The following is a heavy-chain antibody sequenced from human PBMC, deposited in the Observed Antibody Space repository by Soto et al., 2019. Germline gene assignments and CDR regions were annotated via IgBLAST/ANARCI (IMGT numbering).Heavy chain of an antibody. Sequence: SETLYLTCTVSGGCISSSSYYWGWIRQPPGKGLEWIGSIYYSGSTYYNPSLKSRVTISVDTSKNQFSLKLSSVTAADTAVYYCASTGIAVAGLYYYGMDVWGQGTTVTVS. CDR3: ASTGIAVAGLYYYGMDV. CDR2: IYYSGST. J-gene: IGHJ6*02. CDR1: GGCISSSSYY. V-gene: IGHV4-39*01. D-gene: IGHD6-19*01.